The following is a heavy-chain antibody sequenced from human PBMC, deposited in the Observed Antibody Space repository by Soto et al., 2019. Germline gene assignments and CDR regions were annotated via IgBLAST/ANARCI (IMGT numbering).Heavy chain of an antibody. Sequence: EVQLVESGGGLVQPGGSLRLSCAASGFTFSSYEMNWVRQAPGKGLEWVSYISSGGSTIYYADSVRGRFTISRDNAKNSLYLQMNSLRAEDTAVYYCARDDSGYPSYFHYWGQGTLVTVS. CDR1: GFTFSSYE. CDR3: ARDDSGYPSYFHY. CDR2: ISSGGSTI. J-gene: IGHJ4*02. D-gene: IGHD3-16*02. V-gene: IGHV3-48*03.